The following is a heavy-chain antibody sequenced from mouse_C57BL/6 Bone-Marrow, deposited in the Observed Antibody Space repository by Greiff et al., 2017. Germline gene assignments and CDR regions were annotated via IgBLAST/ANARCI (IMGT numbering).Heavy chain of an antibody. D-gene: IGHD1-1*01. V-gene: IGHV1-81*01. CDR3: AREGYYYGSLVV. Sequence: QVQLQQSGAELARPGASVKLSCKASGYTFTSYGISWVKQRTGQGLEWIGEIYPRSGNTYSNEKFKGKATLTADKSSSTAYMELRSLTSDDAAVYFCAREGYYYGSLVVWGTGTTVTVSS. CDR1: GYTFTSYG. J-gene: IGHJ1*03. CDR2: IYPRSGNT.